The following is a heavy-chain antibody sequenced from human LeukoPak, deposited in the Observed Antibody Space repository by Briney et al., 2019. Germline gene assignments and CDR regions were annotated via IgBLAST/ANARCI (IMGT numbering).Heavy chain of an antibody. Sequence: ALRLSCAASGFTFDDYAMHWVRQAPGKGLEWVSGISWNSGSIGYADSVKGRFTISRDNAKNSLYLQMNSLRAEDTALYYCAKGKLHGYCYGYGYFDYWGQGTLVTVSS. CDR1: GFTFDDYA. J-gene: IGHJ4*02. D-gene: IGHD5-18*01. V-gene: IGHV3-9*01. CDR3: AKGKLHGYCYGYGYFDY. CDR2: ISWNSGSI.